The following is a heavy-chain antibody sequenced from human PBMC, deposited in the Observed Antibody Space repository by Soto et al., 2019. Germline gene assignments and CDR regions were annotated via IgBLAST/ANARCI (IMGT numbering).Heavy chain of an antibody. D-gene: IGHD3-16*01. CDR1: GFTFSSYA. V-gene: IGHV3-23*01. CDR3: AKEAIDDYIWGNPYYFDY. Sequence: PGGSLRLSCAASGFTFSSYAMSWVRQAPGKGLEWVSAISGSGGSTYYADSVKGRFTISRDNSKNTLYLQVNSLRAEDTAVYYCAKEAIDDYIWGNPYYFDYWGQGTLVTVSS. CDR2: ISGSGGST. J-gene: IGHJ4*02.